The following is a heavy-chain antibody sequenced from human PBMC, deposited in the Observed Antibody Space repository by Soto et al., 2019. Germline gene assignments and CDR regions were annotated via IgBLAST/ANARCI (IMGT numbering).Heavy chain of an antibody. Sequence: SAKVSCKASRGAISSSAISWVRQAPGQGLEWMGGIIPIFGTANYAQKFQGRVTITADESTSTAYMELSSLRSEDTAVYYCARVGNIVVVVADSWFDPWGQGTLVTVSS. D-gene: IGHD2-15*01. CDR1: RGAISSSA. V-gene: IGHV1-69*13. J-gene: IGHJ5*02. CDR2: IIPIFGTA. CDR3: ARVGNIVVVVADSWFDP.